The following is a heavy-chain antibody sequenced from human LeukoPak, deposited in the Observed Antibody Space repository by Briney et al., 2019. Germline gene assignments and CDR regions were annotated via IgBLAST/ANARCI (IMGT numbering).Heavy chain of an antibody. CDR3: ARGTSRYSYGYSR. D-gene: IGHD5-18*01. V-gene: IGHV4-59*01. Sequence: SETLSLTCTVSGGSISIYYWSWIRQPPGKGLEWIGYVCNSGSTDYNPSLKSRVTISADTSKNQFSLKLSSVIAADTAVYYCARGTSRYSYGYSRWGQGTLVTVSS. CDR1: GGSISIYY. CDR2: VCNSGST. J-gene: IGHJ4*02.